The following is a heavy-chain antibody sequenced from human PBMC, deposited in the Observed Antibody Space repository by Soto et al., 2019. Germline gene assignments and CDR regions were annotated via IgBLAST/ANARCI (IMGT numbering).Heavy chain of an antibody. Sequence: GGSLRLSCAASGFTFSSYAMSWVRQAPGKGLEWVSAISGSGGSTYYADSVKGRFTISRDNSKNTLYLQMNSLRAEDTAVYYCAEDPPTRGGLYDYIWGSYRPPLNYWGQGTLVTVSS. D-gene: IGHD3-16*02. V-gene: IGHV3-23*01. J-gene: IGHJ4*02. CDR1: GFTFSSYA. CDR3: AEDPPTRGGLYDYIWGSYRPPLNY. CDR2: ISGSGGST.